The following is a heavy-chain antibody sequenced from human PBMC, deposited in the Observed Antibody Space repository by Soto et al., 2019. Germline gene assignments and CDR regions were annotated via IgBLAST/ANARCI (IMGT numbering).Heavy chain of an antibody. V-gene: IGHV1-69*02. CDR3: ATDYDFWSGYSGCFDP. J-gene: IGHJ5*02. CDR2: IIPILGIA. CDR1: GGTFSSYT. Sequence: QVQLVQSGAEVKKPGSSVKVSCKASGGTFSSYTISWVRQAPGQGLEWMGRIIPILGIANYAQKFQGRVTITAEKSTSTAYMELSSLRSEDTSVYYCATDYDFWSGYSGCFDPWGQGTLVTVSS. D-gene: IGHD3-3*01.